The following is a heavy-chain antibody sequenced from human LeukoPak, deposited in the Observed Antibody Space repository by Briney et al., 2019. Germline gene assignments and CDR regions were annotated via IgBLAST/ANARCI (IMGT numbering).Heavy chain of an antibody. CDR3: AREDATYWFDP. CDR2: IYYSGDT. V-gene: IGHV4-34*01. CDR1: GGSFSGYY. Sequence: SETLSLTCAVYGGSFSGYYWSWIRQPPGKGLEWIGSIYYSGDTYYNPSLKSRRVTISVDTSKNQFSLRLSSVTAADTAVYYCAREDATYWFDPWGQGTLVTVSS. J-gene: IGHJ5*02.